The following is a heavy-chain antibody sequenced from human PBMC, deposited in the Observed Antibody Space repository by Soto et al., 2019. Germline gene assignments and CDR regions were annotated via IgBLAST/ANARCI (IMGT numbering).Heavy chain of an antibody. D-gene: IGHD1-26*01. CDR2: IYYSGST. CDR1: GGSISSYY. Sequence: SETLSLTCTVSGGSISSYYWSWIRQPPGKGLEWIGYIYYSGSTNYNPSLKSRVTISVDTSKNQFSLKLSSVTAADTAVYYCARVGGISSGSYVRSLYYFDYWGQGTLVTVSS. J-gene: IGHJ4*02. CDR3: ARVGGISSGSYVRSLYYFDY. V-gene: IGHV4-59*01.